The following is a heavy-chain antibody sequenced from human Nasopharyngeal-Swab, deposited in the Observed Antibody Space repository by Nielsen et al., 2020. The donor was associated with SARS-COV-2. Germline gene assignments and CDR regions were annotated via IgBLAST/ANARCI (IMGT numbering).Heavy chain of an antibody. J-gene: IGHJ3*02. D-gene: IGHD2-21*02. V-gene: IGHV4-4*07. Sequence: GSLRLSCTVSGGSISSYYWSWIRQPAGKGLEWIGRIYTSGSTNYNPSLKSRVTISVDTSKNQFSLKLSSVTAADTAVYYCARHVPMVTARGDAFDIWGQGTMVTVSS. CDR2: IYTSGST. CDR1: GGSISSYY. CDR3: ARHVPMVTARGDAFDI.